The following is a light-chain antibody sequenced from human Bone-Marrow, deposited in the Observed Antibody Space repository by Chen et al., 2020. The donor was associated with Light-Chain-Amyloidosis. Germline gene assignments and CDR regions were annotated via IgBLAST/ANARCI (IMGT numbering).Light chain of an antibody. J-gene: IGKJ4*01. Sequence: VMTQSPATLSVSPGERVTLSCRASQSVGSNLAWYQRRPGQAPRLLIYGASTRATGIPARFSGGGSGTEFTLTISGLQSEDFAVYYCQQYDYWPPLTFGAGTKVEMK. CDR3: QQYDYWPPLT. V-gene: IGKV3-15*01. CDR1: QSVGSN. CDR2: GAS.